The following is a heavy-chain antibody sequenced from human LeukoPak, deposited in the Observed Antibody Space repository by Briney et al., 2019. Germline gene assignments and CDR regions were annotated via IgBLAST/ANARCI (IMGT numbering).Heavy chain of an antibody. Sequence: PGGSLRLSCAASGFTFSSYSMNWVRQAPGKGLEWVSYISSSSSTIYYADSVKGRFTISRDNAKNSLYLQMNSLRAEDTAVYYCARDGGYCSGGSCYSGLWYWGQGTLVTVSS. J-gene: IGHJ4*02. CDR1: GFTFSSYS. CDR3: ARDGGYCSGGSCYSGLWY. V-gene: IGHV3-48*01. CDR2: ISSSSSTI. D-gene: IGHD2-15*01.